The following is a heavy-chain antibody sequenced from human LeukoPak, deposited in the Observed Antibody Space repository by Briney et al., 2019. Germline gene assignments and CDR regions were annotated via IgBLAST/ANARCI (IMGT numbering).Heavy chain of an antibody. D-gene: IGHD5-18*01. CDR2: ISAYNGNT. J-gene: IGHJ4*02. CDR1: GYTFTSYG. V-gene: IGHV1-18*01. Sequence: ASVKVSCKASGYTFTSYGISWVRQAPGQGLEWMGWISAYNGNTNYAQKLQGRVTMTTDTSTSTAYMELRSLRSEDTAVYYCARERGCSYGYSPLDYWGQGTLVTVSS. CDR3: ARERGCSYGYSPLDY.